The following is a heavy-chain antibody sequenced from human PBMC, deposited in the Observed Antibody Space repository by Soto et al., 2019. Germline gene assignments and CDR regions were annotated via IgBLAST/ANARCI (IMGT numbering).Heavy chain of an antibody. Sequence: EVQLVESGGGVVQPGGSLKLSCAASGFIFSGSTMHCVRQASGKGLEWVCRITRKGNSYETQYAASVKGRFTISRDDPKYTAFLQMYSLQTEDTAVYYYTADDSGYNTLGWFDPWGQGGLVTVSS. CDR1: GFIFSGST. D-gene: IGHD3-3*01. V-gene: IGHV3-73*01. CDR2: ITRKGNSYET. CDR3: TADDSGYNTLGWFDP. J-gene: IGHJ5*02.